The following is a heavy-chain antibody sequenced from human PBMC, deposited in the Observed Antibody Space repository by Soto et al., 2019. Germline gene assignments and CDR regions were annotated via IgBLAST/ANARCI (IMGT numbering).Heavy chain of an antibody. CDR1: GDSFSDYG. J-gene: IGHJ4*02. Sequence: FSVKGSCKAAGDSFSDYGIGWVRQAPGQGLEWMGGIVPVFGRPNYAQRFRGRLTITADESTSTGYMELISLRSDDTAVYYCAREGSGYNFWGQGTQVTVSS. V-gene: IGHV1-69*13. CDR3: AREGSGYNF. D-gene: IGHD5-12*01. CDR2: IVPVFGRP.